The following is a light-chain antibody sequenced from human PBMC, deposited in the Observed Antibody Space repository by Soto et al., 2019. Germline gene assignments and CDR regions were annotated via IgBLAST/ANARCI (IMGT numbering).Light chain of an antibody. CDR1: QSINNN. CDR2: DAS. J-gene: IGKJ2*01. V-gene: IGKV3-15*01. CDR3: QQYKSWFT. Sequence: IVMTQSPATLSVSPGERVTLSCRASQSINNNLAGSQQKPGQAPRLLIYDASTGATDIPARFSGSGSGTEFALTSSSLQSEDSAVYYCQQYKSWFTFGQGTKLEIK.